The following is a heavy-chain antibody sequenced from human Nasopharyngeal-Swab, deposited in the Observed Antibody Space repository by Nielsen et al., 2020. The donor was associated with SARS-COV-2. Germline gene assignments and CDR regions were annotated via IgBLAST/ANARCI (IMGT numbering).Heavy chain of an antibody. Sequence: SGPTLVKPTQTLTLTCTFSGFSLSTSGVGVGWIRQPPGKPLEWLALIYWDDDKRYSPSLKSRLTITKDTSKNQVVLTMTNMDPVDTATYYCAHRRGGAMAQKPFDYWGQGTLVTVSS. CDR2: IYWDDDK. CDR3: AHRRGGAMAQKPFDY. CDR1: GFSLSTSGVG. J-gene: IGHJ4*02. D-gene: IGHD5-18*01. V-gene: IGHV2-5*02.